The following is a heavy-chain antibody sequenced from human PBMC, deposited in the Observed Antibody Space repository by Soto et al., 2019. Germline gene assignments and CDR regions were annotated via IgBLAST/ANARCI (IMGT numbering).Heavy chain of an antibody. J-gene: IGHJ5*02. V-gene: IGHV3-21*01. CDR1: GFTFSSYS. CDR3: ARDRGEPNWFDA. Sequence: EVQLVESGGGLVKPGGSLRLSCAASGFTFSSYSMNWVRQAPGKGLEWVSSISGSSTYIYYADSVKGRFTISRDNAKNSLYLQMNSLRAEDTAVYYCARDRGEPNWFDALGQGTLVTVSS. D-gene: IGHD3-16*01. CDR2: ISGSSTYI.